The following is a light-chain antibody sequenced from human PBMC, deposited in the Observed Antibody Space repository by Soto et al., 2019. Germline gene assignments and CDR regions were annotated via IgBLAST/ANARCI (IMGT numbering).Light chain of an antibody. Sequence: QSALTQPRSVSGSPGQSVTISCTGTSSDIGGYSYVSWYQQHPGKAPKLMIYDVTKRPSGVPDRFSGSKSGNTASLTISGLQAEDEADYYCLSYAGSYTCVFGTGTKVTVL. CDR3: LSYAGSYTCV. V-gene: IGLV2-11*01. CDR1: SSDIGGYSY. J-gene: IGLJ1*01. CDR2: DVT.